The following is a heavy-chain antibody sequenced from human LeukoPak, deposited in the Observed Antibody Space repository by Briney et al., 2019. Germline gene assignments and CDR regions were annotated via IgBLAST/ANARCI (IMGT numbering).Heavy chain of an antibody. D-gene: IGHD6-13*01. J-gene: IGHJ4*02. Sequence: GGSLRLSCAASGFTFTYFAMTWVRQAPGKGLEWVSAISYSGGSTYYADSVKGRFTISRDNSKNTLYLQMNNLRAEDTAVYYCAKDWALRAAGSFDYWGQGTLVTVSS. V-gene: IGHV3-23*01. CDR1: GFTFTYFA. CDR2: ISYSGGST. CDR3: AKDWALRAAGSFDY.